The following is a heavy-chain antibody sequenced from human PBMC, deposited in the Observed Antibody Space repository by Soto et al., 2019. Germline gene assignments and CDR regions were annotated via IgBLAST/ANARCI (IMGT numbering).Heavy chain of an antibody. D-gene: IGHD4-17*01. Sequence: SETLSLTCSLYSGSLSGYYWSWIRQPPGKGLEWIGEISPSGTTNYSPSLKSRVSIFADKSGSHFSLNLTSVTADDTAVYYCARRDYAIDSWGRGTLVTVSS. CDR3: ARRDYAIDS. CDR2: ISPSGTT. J-gene: IGHJ4*02. V-gene: IGHV4-34*01. CDR1: SGSLSGYY.